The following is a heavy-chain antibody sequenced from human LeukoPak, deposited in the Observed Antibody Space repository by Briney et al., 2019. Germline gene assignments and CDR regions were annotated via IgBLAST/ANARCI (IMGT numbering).Heavy chain of an antibody. J-gene: IGHJ3*02. CDR1: GGSISGYY. CDR3: AKSEGFDAFDI. CDR2: IYSSGST. V-gene: IGHV4-4*07. Sequence: PSETLSLTCNVYGGSISGYYWSWIRQPAGKGLEWIGRIYSSGSTNCNPSLKSRVTMSVDTSKNQLSLKLSSVTAADTALYYCAKSEGFDAFDIWGQGTMVTVSS.